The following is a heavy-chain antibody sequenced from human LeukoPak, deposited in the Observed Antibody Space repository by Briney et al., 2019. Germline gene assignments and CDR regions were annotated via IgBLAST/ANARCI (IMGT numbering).Heavy chain of an antibody. CDR2: INANSGDT. CDR1: GGTFSSYA. D-gene: IGHD2/OR15-2a*01. V-gene: IGHV1-18*01. Sequence: ASVKVSCKASGGTFSSYAISWVRQAPGQGLEWMGWINANSGDTNYAQRFQGRLTMTTDTSTTTAYMELRSLSSDDTAVYYCARDWPIVIADYWGQGTLVTVSS. CDR3: ARDWPIVIADY. J-gene: IGHJ4*02.